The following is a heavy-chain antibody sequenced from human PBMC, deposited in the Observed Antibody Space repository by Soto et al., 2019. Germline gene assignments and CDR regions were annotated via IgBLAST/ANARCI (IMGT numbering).Heavy chain of an antibody. Sequence: GGSLRLSCAASGFTFSSYWMSWVRQAPGKGLEWVANIKQDGSEKYYVDSVKGRFTISRDNAKNSLYLQMNSLRAEDTAVYYCARDSPLFYSSWALYYYYYMDVWGKGTTVTVSS. J-gene: IGHJ6*03. V-gene: IGHV3-7*01. CDR2: IKQDGSEK. D-gene: IGHD6-13*01. CDR3: ARDSPLFYSSWALYYYYYMDV. CDR1: GFTFSSYW.